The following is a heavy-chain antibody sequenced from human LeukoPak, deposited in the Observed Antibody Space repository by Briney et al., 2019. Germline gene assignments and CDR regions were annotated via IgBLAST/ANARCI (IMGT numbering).Heavy chain of an antibody. Sequence: GASVKVSCKASGYTFTNYYIHWVRQAPGQGLEWMGIINPSSGSTRYAQKFQGRVTTTRDTSTSTVYMELSSLRSEDTAVYYCARDKALLKGLVLYNFDYWGQGTLVTVSS. J-gene: IGHJ4*02. CDR3: ARDKALLKGLVLYNFDY. CDR1: GYTFTNYY. D-gene: IGHD6-19*01. V-gene: IGHV1-46*01. CDR2: INPSSGST.